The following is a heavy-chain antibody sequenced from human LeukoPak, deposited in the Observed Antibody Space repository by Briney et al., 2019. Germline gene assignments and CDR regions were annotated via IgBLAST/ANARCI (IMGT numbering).Heavy chain of an antibody. CDR2: IIPIFGTA. CDR3: ARVHPPSTGWATRGDWFDP. Sequence: ASLKVSCKASGGTFSSYAISWVRQAPGQGLEWMGGIIPIFGTANYAQKFQGRVTITADDSTSTAYMELSSLRSEDTAVYYCARVHPPSTGWATRGDWFDPWGQGTLVTVSS. D-gene: IGHD2-15*01. J-gene: IGHJ5*02. V-gene: IGHV1-69*13. CDR1: GGTFSSYA.